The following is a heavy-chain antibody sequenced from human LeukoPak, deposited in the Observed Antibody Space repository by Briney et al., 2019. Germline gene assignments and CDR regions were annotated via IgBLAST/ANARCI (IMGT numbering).Heavy chain of an antibody. CDR3: ARARGLKEAFDI. Sequence: RQAPGXGXXXXGGIIPIFGTANYAQKFQGRVTITADESTSTAYMELSSLRSEDTAVYYCARARGLKEAFDIWGQGTMVTVSS. V-gene: IGHV1-69*01. CDR2: IIPIFGTA. J-gene: IGHJ3*02. D-gene: IGHD5-12*01.